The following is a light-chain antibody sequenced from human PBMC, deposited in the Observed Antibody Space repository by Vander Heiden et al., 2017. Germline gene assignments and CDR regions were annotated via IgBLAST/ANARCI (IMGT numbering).Light chain of an antibody. V-gene: IGKV3-20*01. CDR2: RAS. CDR3: QQYGSSSWT. CDR1: QGVTSRF. Sequence: ELVLTQSPGTLSLSPGERATLSCRASQGVTSRFLAWYQQKSGQAHRLLIYRASSRATGVPDRFSGSGSGTDYTLTISRMEPEDFGVYYCQQYGSSSWTFGQGTNVEIK. J-gene: IGKJ1*01.